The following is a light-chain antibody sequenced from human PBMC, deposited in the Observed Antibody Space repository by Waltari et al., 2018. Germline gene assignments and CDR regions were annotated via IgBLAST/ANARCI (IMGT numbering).Light chain of an antibody. CDR1: QCISSY. Sequence: DIQLTQSPSFLSASVGARVTITCRASQCISSYLAWYQQKPGKAPKLLIYAASTLQSGVPSRFSGSGSGTEFTLTISSLQPEDFATYYCQQLNSYPWTFGQGTKVEIK. CDR2: AAS. CDR3: QQLNSYPWT. J-gene: IGKJ1*01. V-gene: IGKV1-9*01.